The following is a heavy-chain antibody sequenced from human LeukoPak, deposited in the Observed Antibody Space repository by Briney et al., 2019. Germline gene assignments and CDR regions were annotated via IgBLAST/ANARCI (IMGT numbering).Heavy chain of an antibody. Sequence: SETLSLTCAVYGGSFSGYYWTWIRRPPGKRLEWIGEINHRGSTNYNPSLKSRVSMSIDTSKNQFSLRLSSVTAADTAVYYCARRGMVRGVTLYYFDYWGQGTLVTVSS. CDR2: INHRGST. D-gene: IGHD3-10*01. J-gene: IGHJ4*02. V-gene: IGHV4-34*01. CDR3: ARRGMVRGVTLYYFDY. CDR1: GGSFSGYY.